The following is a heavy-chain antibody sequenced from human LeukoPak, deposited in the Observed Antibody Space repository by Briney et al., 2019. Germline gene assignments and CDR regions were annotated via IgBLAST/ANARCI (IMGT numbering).Heavy chain of an antibody. D-gene: IGHD3-3*01. V-gene: IGHV1-18*01. Sequence: ASVKVSCKASGYTFTSYGISWVRQAPGQGLEWMGWISAYNGNTNYAQKLQGRVTMTTDTSTSTAYMELRSLRSDDTAVYYCARVLFGVVTPYYYYYMDVWGRGTTVTVSS. CDR1: GYTFTSYG. J-gene: IGHJ6*03. CDR3: ARVLFGVVTPYYYYYMDV. CDR2: ISAYNGNT.